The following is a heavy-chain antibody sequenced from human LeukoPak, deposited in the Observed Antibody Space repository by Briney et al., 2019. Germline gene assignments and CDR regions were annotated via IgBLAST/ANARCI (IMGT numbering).Heavy chain of an antibody. V-gene: IGHV4-39*02. CDR1: GGSISSSYSY. J-gene: IGHJ5*02. CDR3: ARGYSSGWYGRRNWFDP. CDR2: IYYSGST. D-gene: IGHD6-19*01. Sequence: ASETLSLTCTVSGGSISSSYSYWGRIRQPPGKGLEWIGNIYYSGSTYYNPSLKSRVTISVDTSKNHFSLKLSSVTAADTAVYYCARGYSSGWYGRRNWFDPWGQGTLVTVSS.